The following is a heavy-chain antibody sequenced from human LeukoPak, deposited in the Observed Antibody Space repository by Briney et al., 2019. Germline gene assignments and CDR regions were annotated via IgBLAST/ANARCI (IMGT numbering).Heavy chain of an antibody. J-gene: IGHJ6*03. CDR2: IYYSGST. CDR1: GGSFSGYY. D-gene: IGHD4-17*01. CDR3: ACLYGDYYYYYMDV. V-gene: IGHV4-34*01. Sequence: SETLSLTCAVYGGSFSGYYWGWIRQPPGKGLEWIGSIYYSGSTYYNPSLKSRVTISVDTSKNQFSLKLSSVTAADTAVYYCACLYGDYYYYYMDVWGKGTTVTVSS.